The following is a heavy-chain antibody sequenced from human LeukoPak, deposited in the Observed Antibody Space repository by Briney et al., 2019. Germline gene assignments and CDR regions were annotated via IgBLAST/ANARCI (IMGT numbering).Heavy chain of an antibody. CDR3: ARDRSVVGYGMDV. J-gene: IGHJ6*02. CDR2: ISAYNGNT. Sequence: ASVRVSCKASGYTFTSSGISWVRQAPGQGLEWMGWISAYNGNTNYAQKLQGRVTMTTDTSTSTAYMELRRLRSNDTAVYYCARDRSVVGYGMDVWGQGTTVTVSS. V-gene: IGHV1-18*01. CDR1: GYTFTSSG. D-gene: IGHD2-2*01.